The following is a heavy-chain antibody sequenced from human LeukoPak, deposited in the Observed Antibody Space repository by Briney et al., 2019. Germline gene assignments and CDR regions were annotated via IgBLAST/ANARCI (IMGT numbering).Heavy chain of an antibody. CDR1: GCTFSSYS. J-gene: IGHJ4*02. CDR2: ISSSSSYI. D-gene: IGHD3-22*01. V-gene: IGHV3-21*01. Sequence: PGGSLRLSCAASGCTFSSYSMNWVRQAPGKGLEWVSSISSSSSYIYYADSVKGRFTISRDNAKNSLYLQMNSLRAEDTAVYYCAREGDYYDSSGYSGFDYWGQGTLVTVSS. CDR3: AREGDYYDSSGYSGFDY.